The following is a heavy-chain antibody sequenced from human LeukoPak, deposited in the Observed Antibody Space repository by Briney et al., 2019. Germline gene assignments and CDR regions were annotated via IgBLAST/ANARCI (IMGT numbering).Heavy chain of an antibody. CDR2: IYYSGST. D-gene: IGHD3-22*01. CDR1: GGSISSYY. J-gene: IGHJ1*01. V-gene: IGHV4-59*01. Sequence: SETLSLTCTVSGGSISSYYWSWIRQPPGKGLEWIGYIYYSGSTNYNPSLKSRVTISVDTSKNQFSLKLSSVTAADTAVYYCVRDHYYDSSGYTFRHWGQGTLVSVSS. CDR3: VRDHYYDSSGYTFRH.